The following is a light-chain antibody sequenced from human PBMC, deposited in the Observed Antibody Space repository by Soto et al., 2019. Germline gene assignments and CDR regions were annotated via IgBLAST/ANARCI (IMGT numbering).Light chain of an antibody. CDR1: QSISNY. Sequence: DIQMTQSPPSLSASVGDRVTITCRASQSISNYLNWYQQKPGRAPKLLIFAASSLESGVPSRFSGSGSGTDFTLTISSLQPEDFAIYYCQQSYSTPLAFGPGTKVDI. CDR2: AAS. J-gene: IGKJ3*01. CDR3: QQSYSTPLA. V-gene: IGKV1-39*01.